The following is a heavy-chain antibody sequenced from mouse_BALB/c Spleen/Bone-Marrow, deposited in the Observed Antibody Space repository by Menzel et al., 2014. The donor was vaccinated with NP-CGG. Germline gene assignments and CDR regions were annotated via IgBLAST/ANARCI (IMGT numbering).Heavy chain of an antibody. V-gene: IGHV1S81*02. J-gene: IGHJ2*01. D-gene: IGHD1-1*01. Sequence: QVQLPESGAELVKPGTSVKLSCMAAGYTFTSYWMHWVKQRPGQGLEWIGEINPSNGRTNYNEKFKSKATLTVDKSSSTAYMQLSSLTSEDSAVYYCARRATTVVATDYWGQGTTLTVSS. CDR2: INPSNGRT. CDR1: GYTFTSYW. CDR3: ARRATTVVATDY.